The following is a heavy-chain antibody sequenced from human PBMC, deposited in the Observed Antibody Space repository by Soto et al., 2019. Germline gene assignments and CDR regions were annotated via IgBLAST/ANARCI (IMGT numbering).Heavy chain of an antibody. D-gene: IGHD6-19*01. J-gene: IGHJ6*02. CDR1: GFTFSPYW. Sequence: EVQLAESGGGLAQPGGSPRLSCAASGFTFSPYWMHWVRQAPGKGLVWVSRINPDGSSTDYADSVKGRFTISRDNAKNTLYLQMNSLRAEDTAVYYCGRGGSDSPRGMDVWGQGTTVTVSS. CDR2: INPDGSST. CDR3: GRGGSDSPRGMDV. V-gene: IGHV3-74*01.